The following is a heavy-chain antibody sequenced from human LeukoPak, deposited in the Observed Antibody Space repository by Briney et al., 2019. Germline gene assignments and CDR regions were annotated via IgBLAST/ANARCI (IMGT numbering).Heavy chain of an antibody. J-gene: IGHJ4*02. CDR1: GYTFTNFG. CDR2: ITAYTGHT. D-gene: IGHD5-24*01. V-gene: IGHV1-18*01. CDR3: AREALSRDGYNYFDY. Sequence: GASVKVSCKASGYTFTNFGISWVRQAPGQGLEWMGWITAYTGHTKYAQKFQGRVTVTTDTSTSTGYMELRSLRSDDTAVYYCAREALSRDGYNYFDYWGQGTLVTVSS.